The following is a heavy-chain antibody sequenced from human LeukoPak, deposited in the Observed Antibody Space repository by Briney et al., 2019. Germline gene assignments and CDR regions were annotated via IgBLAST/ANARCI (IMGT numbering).Heavy chain of an antibody. CDR1: GFTFGDYA. CDR2: IRSKAFGGTA. D-gene: IGHD3-10*01. Sequence: PGGSLRLSCTASGFTFGDYAMSWFRQAPGKGLEWVGFIRSKAFGGTAEYAASVKGRFTISRDDYKSIAYLQMNSLKTEDTAVYYCTRDGSGSYYHPPFDYWGQGTLVTVSS. V-gene: IGHV3-49*03. J-gene: IGHJ4*02. CDR3: TRDGSGSYYHPPFDY.